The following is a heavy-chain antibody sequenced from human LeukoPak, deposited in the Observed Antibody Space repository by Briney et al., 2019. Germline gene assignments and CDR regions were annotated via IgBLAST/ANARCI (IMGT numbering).Heavy chain of an antibody. Sequence: GEALEISWKGSGYSINNYWIGWGRQVPGKGVGWGGIIYRAGSDIRYSTFFEGQATTSAEKSITTTMLERSRLKAWRTAIYYCGRQEHCSGGSCYTWFHPWGQGTLVIVSS. J-gene: IGHJ5*02. V-gene: IGHV5-51*01. CDR3: GRQEHCSGGSCYTWFHP. D-gene: IGHD2-15*01. CDR2: IYRAGSDI. CDR1: GYSINNYW.